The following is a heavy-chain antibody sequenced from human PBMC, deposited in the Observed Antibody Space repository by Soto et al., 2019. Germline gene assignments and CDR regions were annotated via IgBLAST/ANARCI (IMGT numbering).Heavy chain of an antibody. D-gene: IGHD6-6*01. CDR3: ASHQYSSSPHY. V-gene: IGHV4-31*03. CDR1: GGSISSGGYY. J-gene: IGHJ4*02. CDR2: XYXSXXX. Sequence: ASETLSLTCTVSGGSISSGGYYWSWIRQHPGKGXEXIGXXYXSXXXNXXXXLKSRVTISVDTSKNQFSLKLSSVTAADTAVYYCASHQYSSSPHYWGQGTLVTVSS.